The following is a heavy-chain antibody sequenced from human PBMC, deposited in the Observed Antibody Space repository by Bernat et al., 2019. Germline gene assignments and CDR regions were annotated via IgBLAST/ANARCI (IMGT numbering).Heavy chain of an antibody. D-gene: IGHD3-22*01. CDR1: GGSISSGGYS. J-gene: IGHJ4*02. Sequence: QLQLQESGSGLVKPSQTLSLTCAVSGGSISSGGYSWSWIRQPPGKGLEWIGYIYHSGSTYYNPSLKSRVTISVDRSQNQFSLKLSSVTAADTAVYYCARGEYYDSSGYPSFGYWGQGTLVTVSS. CDR3: ARGEYYDSSGYPSFGY. CDR2: IYHSGST. V-gene: IGHV4-30-2*01.